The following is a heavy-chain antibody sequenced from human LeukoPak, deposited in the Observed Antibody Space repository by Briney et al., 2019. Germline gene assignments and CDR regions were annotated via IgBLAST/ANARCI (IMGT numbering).Heavy chain of an antibody. D-gene: IGHD5-12*01. CDR2: IHGDASST. J-gene: IGHJ3*02. CDR3: ARGYSGYIDAFDI. Sequence: PGGSLRLSCAASGFTFSNYWMHWVRQAPGKGLVWVSRIHGDASSTTYADSVKGRFTVSRDNAKNTLYLQMNSLRAEDTAVYYCARGYSGYIDAFDIWGQGTMVTVSS. CDR1: GFTFSNYW. V-gene: IGHV3-74*01.